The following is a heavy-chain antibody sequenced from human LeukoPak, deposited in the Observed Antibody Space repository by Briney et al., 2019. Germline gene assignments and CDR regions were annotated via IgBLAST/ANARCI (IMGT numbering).Heavy chain of an antibody. D-gene: IGHD3-3*01. CDR3: ARDHRDYDFWSGYYSYFDY. J-gene: IGHJ4*02. V-gene: IGHV3-21*01. CDR2: ISSSSSYI. Sequence: GGSLRLSCAASGFTFSSYSMNWVRQAPGKGLEWVSSISSSSSYIYYADSVKGRFTISRDNAKNSLYLQMSSLRAEDTAVYYCARDHRDYDFWSGYYSYFDYWGQGTLVTVSS. CDR1: GFTFSSYS.